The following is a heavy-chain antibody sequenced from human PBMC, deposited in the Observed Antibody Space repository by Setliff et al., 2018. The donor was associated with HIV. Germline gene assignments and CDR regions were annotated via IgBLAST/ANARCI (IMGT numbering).Heavy chain of an antibody. CDR3: ARHRDGGTYPLDY. Sequence: SETLSLTCTVSGGSINTYYWSWIRQPAGKGLEWIGRFYTSGNTRYNPSLKSRVTISLDTSKNRFSLQLTSVTAADTAVYYCARHRDGGTYPLDYWGQGTLVTVSS. CDR1: GGSINTYY. D-gene: IGHD1-26*01. V-gene: IGHV4-4*07. CDR2: FYTSGNT. J-gene: IGHJ4*02.